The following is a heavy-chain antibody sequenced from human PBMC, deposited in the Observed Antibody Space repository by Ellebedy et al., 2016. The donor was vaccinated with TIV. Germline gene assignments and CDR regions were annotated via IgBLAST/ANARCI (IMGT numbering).Heavy chain of an antibody. Sequence: GGSLRLSXAASGFTFSSYSMNWVRQAPGKGLEWVSSISSSSSYIYYADSVKGRFTISRDNAKNSLYLQMNSLRAEDTAVYYCARSGNYYDSSGYPAPYAFDIWGQGTMVTVSS. CDR1: GFTFSSYS. V-gene: IGHV3-21*01. D-gene: IGHD3-22*01. CDR3: ARSGNYYDSSGYPAPYAFDI. J-gene: IGHJ3*02. CDR2: ISSSSSYI.